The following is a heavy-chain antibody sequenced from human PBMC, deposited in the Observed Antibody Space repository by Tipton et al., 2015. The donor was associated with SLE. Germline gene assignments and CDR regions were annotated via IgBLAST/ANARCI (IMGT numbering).Heavy chain of an antibody. Sequence: LRLSCTVSGGSISSSSYYWGWIRQPPGKGLEWIGSIYYSGSTYYNPSLKSRVTISVDTSKNQFSLKLSSVTAADTAVYYCARPPGVGATNDAFDIWGQGTMVTVSS. J-gene: IGHJ3*02. CDR2: IYYSGST. D-gene: IGHD1-26*01. V-gene: IGHV4-39*07. CDR3: ARPPGVGATNDAFDI. CDR1: GGSISSSSYY.